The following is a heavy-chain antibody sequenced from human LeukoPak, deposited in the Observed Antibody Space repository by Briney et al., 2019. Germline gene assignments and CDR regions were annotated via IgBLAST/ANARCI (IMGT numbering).Heavy chain of an antibody. D-gene: IGHD4/OR15-4a*01. V-gene: IGHV3-23*01. J-gene: IGHJ4*02. CDR3: AKPMVPGGYFFDY. CDR1: GFTFSSYA. CDR2: ISPSDGST. Sequence: PGGSLRLSCAASGFTFSSYAMRWVRQSPGKGLEWVSGISPSDGSTNYADSVKGRFTISRDTSKSTLYLQMNSLRAEDTAVYYCAKPMVPGGYFFDYWGQGTLVTVSS.